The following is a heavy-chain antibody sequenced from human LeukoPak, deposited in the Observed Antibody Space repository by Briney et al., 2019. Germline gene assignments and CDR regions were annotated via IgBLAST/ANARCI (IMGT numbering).Heavy chain of an antibody. CDR2: INPNSGGT. CDR1: GYTFTGYY. V-gene: IGHV1-2*02. Sequence: ASVKVSCKASGYTFTGYYMHWVRQAPGQGLEWMGWINPNSGGTNYAQKFQGRVTMTRDTSISTAYMELSRLRSDDTAVYYCARGLRIAAAGTEADYWGQGTLVTVSS. J-gene: IGHJ4*02. CDR3: ARGLRIAAAGTEADY. D-gene: IGHD6-13*01.